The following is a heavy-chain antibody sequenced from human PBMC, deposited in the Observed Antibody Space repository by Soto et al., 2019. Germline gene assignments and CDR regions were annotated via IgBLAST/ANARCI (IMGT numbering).Heavy chain of an antibody. V-gene: IGHV3-73*01. D-gene: IGHD1-26*01. Sequence: GGSLRLSCAASGFTFSGSAMHWVRQASGKGLEWVGRIRSKANSYATAYAASVKGRFTISRDDSKNTAYLQMNSLKTEDTAVYYCRAGSYSRDPYYYGMDVWGQGTTVTVSS. CDR2: IRSKANSYAT. CDR1: GFTFSGSA. CDR3: RAGSYSRDPYYYGMDV. J-gene: IGHJ6*02.